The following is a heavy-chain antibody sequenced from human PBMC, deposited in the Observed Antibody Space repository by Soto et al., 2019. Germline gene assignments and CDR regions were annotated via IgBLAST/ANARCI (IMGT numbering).Heavy chain of an antibody. CDR2: ISGGGSNT. D-gene: IGHD4-4*01. CDR1: GFPFSSYV. J-gene: IGHJ4*02. CDR3: AKDSNKYSSSLRGRYFDY. Sequence: EVQLLESGGGLVQRGGSLRLSCAASGFPFSSYVMSWVRQAPGKGLEWVSGISGGGSNTFYADSVKGRFTISRDNSKNNLPLQKNSLGAEDTAVYYCAKDSNKYSSSLRGRYFDYWGQGIGVTVSS. V-gene: IGHV3-23*01.